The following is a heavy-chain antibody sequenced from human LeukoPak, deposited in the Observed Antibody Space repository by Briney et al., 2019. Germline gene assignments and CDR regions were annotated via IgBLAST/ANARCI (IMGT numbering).Heavy chain of an antibody. Sequence: GESLKISCKASGYPFTSYWIGWLRQMPGKVLEWMGIIFPHDSSIRYSPSFQGQVTISADKSISTAYLQWTSLKASHTAMYYCARHLRGDDYRHLNYWGQGTLVSVPS. CDR2: IFPHDSSI. D-gene: IGHD5-24*01. CDR3: ARHLRGDDYRHLNY. CDR1: GYPFTSYW. V-gene: IGHV5-51*01. J-gene: IGHJ4*02.